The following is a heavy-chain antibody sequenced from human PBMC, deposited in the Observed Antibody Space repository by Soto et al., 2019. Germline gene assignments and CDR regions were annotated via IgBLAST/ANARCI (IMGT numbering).Heavy chain of an antibody. Sequence: EVQLVESGGGLVKPGGSLRLSCVASGFTFSKYSMNWVRQAPDKGLEWVSAISSGSSYIYYADSVKGRFTISRDNGENSLYLEMNSLRTEDTAIYYGARQPCSSPSCYPNYFDPWGQGTLVTVSS. CDR1: GFTFSKYS. CDR2: ISSGSSYI. D-gene: IGHD2-2*01. J-gene: IGHJ5*02. CDR3: ARQPCSSPSCYPNYFDP. V-gene: IGHV3-21*01.